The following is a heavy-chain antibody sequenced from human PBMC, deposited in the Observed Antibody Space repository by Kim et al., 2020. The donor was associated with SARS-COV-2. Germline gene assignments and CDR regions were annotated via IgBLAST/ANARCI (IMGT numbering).Heavy chain of an antibody. CDR3: ARREFSSSEHFQY. V-gene: IGHV5-51*01. Sequence: RYSPSFQGQVTISADKSTNTAYLQWNTLKASDSAIYYCARREFSSSEHFQYWGQGSLVTVSS. D-gene: IGHD2-2*01. J-gene: IGHJ1*01.